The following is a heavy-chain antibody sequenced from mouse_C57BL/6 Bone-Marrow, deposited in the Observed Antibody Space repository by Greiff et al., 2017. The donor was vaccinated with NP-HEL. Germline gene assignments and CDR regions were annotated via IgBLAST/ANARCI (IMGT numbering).Heavy chain of an antibody. CDR2: ISNGGGST. V-gene: IGHV5-12*01. Sequence: EVNVVESGGGLVQPGGSLKLSCAASGFTFSDYYMYWVRQTPEKRLEWVAYISNGGGSTYYPDTVKGRFTISRDNAKNTLYLQMSRLKSEDTAMYYCARLGTTVDYFDYWGQGTTLTVSS. CDR1: GFTFSDYY. J-gene: IGHJ2*01. CDR3: ARLGTTVDYFDY. D-gene: IGHD1-1*01.